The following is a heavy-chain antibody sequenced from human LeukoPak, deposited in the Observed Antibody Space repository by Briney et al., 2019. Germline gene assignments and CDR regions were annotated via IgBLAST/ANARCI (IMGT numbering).Heavy chain of an antibody. CDR3: TTRLRDHFDY. Sequence: GGSLGLSCATSGFTFSSFTMNWVRQAPGKGLEWVSTISDGSRDTHYAGSVKGRFTISRDDSQNIVYLQMDSLRAEDTALYYCTTRLRDHFDYWGQGTQVTVSS. V-gene: IGHV3-23*01. J-gene: IGHJ4*02. D-gene: IGHD5-12*01. CDR2: ISDGSRDT. CDR1: GFTFSSFT.